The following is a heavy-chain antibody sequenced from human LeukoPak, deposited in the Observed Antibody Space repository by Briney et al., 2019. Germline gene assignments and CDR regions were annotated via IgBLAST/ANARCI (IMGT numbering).Heavy chain of an antibody. J-gene: IGHJ4*02. D-gene: IGHD5-12*01. CDR3: ARELTGSGYDNIFDY. CDR2: INPSGGST. V-gene: IGHV1-46*01. Sequence: GASVKVSCKASGYTFTSYGISWVRQAPGQGLEWMGIINPSGGSTSYAQKFQGRVTMTRDTSTSTVYMELSSLRSEDTAVYYCARELTGSGYDNIFDYWGQGTLVTVSS. CDR1: GYTFTSYG.